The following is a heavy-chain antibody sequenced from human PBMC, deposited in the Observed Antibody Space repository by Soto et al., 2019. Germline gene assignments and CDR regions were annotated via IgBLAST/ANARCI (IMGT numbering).Heavy chain of an antibody. CDR3: ARLGKSTGSDS. J-gene: IGHJ5*01. CDR1: GGSISSSSYY. CDR2: IYYSGST. Sequence: SETLSLTCTVSGGSISSSSYYWGWIRQPPGKGLEWIGSIYYSGSTYYNPSLKSRVTISVDTSKNQFSLKLSSVTAADSAVYYCARLGKSTGSDSWGQGTLVTVSS. V-gene: IGHV4-39*07. D-gene: IGHD1-1*01.